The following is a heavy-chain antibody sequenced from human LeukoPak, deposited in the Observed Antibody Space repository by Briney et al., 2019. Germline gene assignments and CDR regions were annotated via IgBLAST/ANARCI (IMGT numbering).Heavy chain of an antibody. D-gene: IGHD6-13*01. CDR3: AKGSGNKGSWSYYYYYMDV. CDR2: ISSSGSTI. Sequence: GGSLRLSCAASGFTFSSYEMNWVRQAPGKGLEWVSYISSSGSTIYYADSVKGRFTISRDNSKNSLYLQMNSLRTEDTALYYCAKGSGNKGSWSYYYYYMDVWGKGTTVTVSS. V-gene: IGHV3-48*03. CDR1: GFTFSSYE. J-gene: IGHJ6*03.